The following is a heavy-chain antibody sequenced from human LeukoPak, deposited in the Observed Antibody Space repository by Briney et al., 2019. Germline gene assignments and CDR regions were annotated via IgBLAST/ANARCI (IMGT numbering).Heavy chain of an antibody. Sequence: PGGSLRLSCAASGFTFSDYYMSWIRQAPGKGLEWVSYISSSGSTIYYADSVKGRFTISRDNAKNSLYLQMNSLRAEDTAVYYCARDAYGSGSYSSTYYYYYAMDVWGQGTTVTVSS. CDR1: GFTFSDYY. V-gene: IGHV3-11*01. J-gene: IGHJ6*02. CDR3: ARDAYGSGSYSSTYYYYYAMDV. D-gene: IGHD3-10*01. CDR2: ISSSGSTI.